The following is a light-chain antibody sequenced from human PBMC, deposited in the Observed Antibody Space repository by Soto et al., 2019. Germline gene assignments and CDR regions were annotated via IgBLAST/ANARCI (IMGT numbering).Light chain of an antibody. CDR1: SGSVSTSYY. J-gene: IGLJ7*01. CDR2: STN. V-gene: IGLV8-61*01. Sequence: QTVVTQEPSFSVSHGGTVTLTCGLSSGSVSTSYYPSWYQQTPGQAPRTLIYSTNTRSSGVPDRFSGSILGNKAALTITGAQADDESDYYCVLYMGSGILAFGGGTQLTVL. CDR3: VLYMGSGILA.